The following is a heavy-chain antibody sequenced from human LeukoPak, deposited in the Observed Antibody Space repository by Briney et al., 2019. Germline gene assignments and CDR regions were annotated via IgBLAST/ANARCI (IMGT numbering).Heavy chain of an antibody. V-gene: IGHV4-61*08. CDR2: IYYSGST. CDR3: ARTGSTVTMLYPFDH. Sequence: SQTLSLTCTVSGGSISSGDYYWTWIRQPPGKGLEWIGYIYYSGSTNYNPSLKSRVSISVDTSKNQFSLKLSSVTAADTAVYYCARTGSTVTMLYPFDHWGQGTLVTVSS. D-gene: IGHD4-17*01. CDR1: GGSISSGDYY. J-gene: IGHJ4*02.